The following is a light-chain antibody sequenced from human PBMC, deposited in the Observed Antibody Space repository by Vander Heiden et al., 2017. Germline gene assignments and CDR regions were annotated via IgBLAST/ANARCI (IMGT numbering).Light chain of an antibody. J-gene: IGKJ1*01. V-gene: IGKV1-5*03. CDR2: KAS. CDR1: QSISSW. CDR3: QQYNSYWT. Sequence: IQMTQSPSTLSASVEDRVTITCRDSQSISSWLSWYQQKPGKAPKLLIYKASILESGVPSRFSGSGSGTEFTLTISSLQSDDFTTYYCQQYNSYWTFGQGTKVEIK.